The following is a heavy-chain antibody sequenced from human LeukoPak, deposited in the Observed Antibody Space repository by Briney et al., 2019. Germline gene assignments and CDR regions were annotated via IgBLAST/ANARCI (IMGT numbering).Heavy chain of an antibody. Sequence: SETLSLTCAVYGESFSGYYWSWIRQPPGKGLEWIGEINHSGSTNYNPSLKSRVTISVDTSKNQFSLKLSSVTAADTAVYYCARRRVVVVTPFDYWGQGTLVTVSS. CDR2: INHSGST. D-gene: IGHD3-22*01. V-gene: IGHV4-34*01. CDR1: GESFSGYY. J-gene: IGHJ4*02. CDR3: ARRRVVVVTPFDY.